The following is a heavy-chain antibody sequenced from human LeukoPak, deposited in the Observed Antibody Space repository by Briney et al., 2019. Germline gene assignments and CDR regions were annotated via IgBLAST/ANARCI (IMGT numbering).Heavy chain of an antibody. CDR2: ISSGSSFI. J-gene: IGHJ4*02. D-gene: IGHD4-17*01. CDR3: AKIYGDSTPSFDY. V-gene: IGHV3-21*04. Sequence: GGSLRLSCAASGFTFSTYSMNWVRQAPGKGLEWVSSISSGSSFIYYADSVKGRFTISRDNSKNTLYLQMNSLRAEDTAVYYCAKIYGDSTPSFDYWGQGTLVTVSS. CDR1: GFTFSTYS.